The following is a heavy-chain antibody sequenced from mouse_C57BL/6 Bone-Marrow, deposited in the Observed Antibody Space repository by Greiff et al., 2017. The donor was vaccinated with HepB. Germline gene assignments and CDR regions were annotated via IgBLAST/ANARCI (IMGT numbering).Heavy chain of an antibody. Sequence: EVKLVESGGVLVKPGGSLKLSCAASGFTFSSYGMSWVRQTPDKRLEWVAPISSGGSYPYYPDNVKGRSTISKDNAKNTQYLQLSSLQSEDTAMSYCASHRSTRITSPFDYWDRGTTLSVTA. D-gene: IGHD1-1*01. CDR2: ISSGGSYP. J-gene: IGHJ2*01. CDR3: ASHRSTRITSPFDY. V-gene: IGHV5-6*02. CDR1: GFTFSSYG.